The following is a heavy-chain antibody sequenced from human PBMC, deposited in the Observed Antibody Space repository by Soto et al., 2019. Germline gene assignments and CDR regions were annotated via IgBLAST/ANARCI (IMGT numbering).Heavy chain of an antibody. CDR2: ISYAGSNK. CDR1: GFTFRSYG. J-gene: IGHJ4*02. V-gene: IGHV3-30*18. Sequence: QVQLVESGGGVVQPGRSLRLSCAASGFTFRSYGMHWVRQAPGKGLERVAVISYAGSNKYYADSGKGRFTSSRDNSKNTLYLQMNRLRAEDTAVYYCAKDRGGGSYGPLDYCVQGTLVTVSS. CDR3: AKDRGGGSYGPLDY. D-gene: IGHD1-26*01.